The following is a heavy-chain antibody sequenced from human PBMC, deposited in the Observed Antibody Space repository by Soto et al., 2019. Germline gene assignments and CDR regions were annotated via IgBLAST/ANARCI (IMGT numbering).Heavy chain of an antibody. J-gene: IGHJ4*02. CDR3: ARGGVPAAMSY. V-gene: IGHV3-74*01. CDR1: GFTFSSFW. CDR2: INSDGSNT. Sequence: EVQLVESGGGLVQPGGSLRLSCAASGFTFSSFWMHWVRQAPGEGLVWVSRINSDGSNTNYADSVKGRFTISRDNAKNTRYLQRNSLRAEDTAVYYCARGGVPAAMSYWGQGTLVTVSS. D-gene: IGHD2-2*01.